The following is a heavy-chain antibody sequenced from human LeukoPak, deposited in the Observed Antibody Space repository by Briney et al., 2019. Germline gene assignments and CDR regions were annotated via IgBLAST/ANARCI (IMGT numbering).Heavy chain of an antibody. D-gene: IGHD5-18*01. CDR2: VSSGFHA. CDR1: GFTLGSHD. Sequence: GGSLRLSCTASGFTLGSHDMHWVRQIPGQGLEWVAAVSSGFHAFFADSVQGRFTVPREDARNSLYLQMNSLRAGDTAVYYCVREARGYHYTYFDYWGQGTLVTVSS. CDR3: VREARGYHYTYFDY. V-gene: IGHV3-13*01. J-gene: IGHJ4*02.